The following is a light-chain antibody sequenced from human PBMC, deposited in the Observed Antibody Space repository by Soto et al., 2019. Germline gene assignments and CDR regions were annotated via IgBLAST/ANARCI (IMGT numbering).Light chain of an antibody. CDR2: DTS. Sequence: IVLTQSPGTLSLSPGERATLSCRTSQTLSSSFLAWYQQTPGQAPRLLIYDTSTRAIDIPDRFSGSGSGTDFTLTISRLEPEDFAVYYCQQYSYLWTFGQGTKV. CDR3: QQYSYLWT. V-gene: IGKV3-20*01. CDR1: QTLSSSF. J-gene: IGKJ1*01.